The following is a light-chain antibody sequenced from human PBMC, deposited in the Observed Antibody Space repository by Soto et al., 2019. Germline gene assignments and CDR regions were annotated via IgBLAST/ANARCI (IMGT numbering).Light chain of an antibody. Sequence: DIQLTQSPSSLSASVGDRFTISCRASQGAGSYLNWYQQKPGKAPKLLIYAASSLQSGVPSRFSGSGSGTDFTLTISSLQPDDFATYYCQQYNSYPITFGQGTRREIK. CDR3: QQYNSYPIT. CDR2: AAS. J-gene: IGKJ5*01. V-gene: IGKV1-16*01. CDR1: QGAGSY.